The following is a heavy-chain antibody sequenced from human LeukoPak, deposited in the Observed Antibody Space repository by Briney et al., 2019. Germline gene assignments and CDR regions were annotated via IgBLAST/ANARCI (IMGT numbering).Heavy chain of an antibody. D-gene: IGHD6-13*01. V-gene: IGHV3-30*03. J-gene: IGHJ4*02. Sequence: GRSLRLSCEVSGFTFRNYGMNWVRQAPGKGLEWVAVISYDGINKYYVDSVKGRFTISRDNSKNSLYLQMESLTLEDTAVYYCARGGGPGIAAAGRYWGQGTLVTVSS. CDR2: ISYDGINK. CDR3: ARGGGPGIAAAGRY. CDR1: GFTFRNYG.